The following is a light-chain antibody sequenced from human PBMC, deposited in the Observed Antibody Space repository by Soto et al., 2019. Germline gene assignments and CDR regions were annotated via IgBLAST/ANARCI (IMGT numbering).Light chain of an antibody. CDR2: DAS. Sequence: EIVLTQSPATLSVSPGERATLSCRASQSVSSYLAWYQQKPRQAPRLLIYDASNRATGIPARFSGSGSGTDFTLTISSLEPEDSAVYYCQQARTFGQGTKVEIK. V-gene: IGKV3-11*01. CDR3: QQART. J-gene: IGKJ1*01. CDR1: QSVSSY.